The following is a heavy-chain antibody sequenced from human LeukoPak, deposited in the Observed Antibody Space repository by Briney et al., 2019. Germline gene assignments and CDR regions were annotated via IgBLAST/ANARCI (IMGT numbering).Heavy chain of an antibody. CDR3: ARIAGAGWFDP. CDR2: IYYSGST. V-gene: IGHV4-39*01. Sequence: PSETLSLTCTVSGASIITSSYYWGWIRQPPGKGLEWIANIYYSGSTYYNPSLRSRVTISVDTSRNQFSLKLSSVTAADTAVYYCARIAGAGWFDPWGQGTLDTVSS. CDR1: GASIITSSYY. J-gene: IGHJ5*02. D-gene: IGHD6-13*01.